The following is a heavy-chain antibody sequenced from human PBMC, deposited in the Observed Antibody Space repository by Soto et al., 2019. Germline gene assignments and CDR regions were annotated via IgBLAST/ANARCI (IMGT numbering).Heavy chain of an antibody. J-gene: IGHJ4*02. CDR3: GPRGAVADPRGY. V-gene: IGHV4-34*01. CDR2: INHSGST. Sequence: QVQLQQWGAGLLKPSETLSLTCAVYGGSFSDFYWTWIRQPPGKGLEWIGEINHSGSTNYNPSLKRRAAMSVASSKNQFPLNLTSVTAADTAVYYCGPRGAVADPRGYWGQGTLVTVSS. D-gene: IGHD6-19*01. CDR1: GGSFSDFY.